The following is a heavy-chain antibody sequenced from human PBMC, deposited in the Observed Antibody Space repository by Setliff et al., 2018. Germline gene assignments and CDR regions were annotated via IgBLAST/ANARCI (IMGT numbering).Heavy chain of an antibody. CDR1: GDSFSDYY. Sequence: ETLSLTCAVYGDSFSDYYWSWIRQPPGKGLEWIVEINHSGSTNYRPSLKSRVTISVDTSKNHFSLRLTSVTAADPAIYFCARTFSGYLSYFDSWGQGTLVTVSS. CDR2: INHSGST. V-gene: IGHV4-34*01. CDR3: ARTFSGYLSYFDS. J-gene: IGHJ4*02. D-gene: IGHD5-12*01.